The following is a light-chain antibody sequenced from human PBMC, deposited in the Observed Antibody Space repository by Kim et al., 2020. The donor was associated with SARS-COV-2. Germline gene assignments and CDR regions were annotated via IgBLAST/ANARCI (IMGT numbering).Light chain of an antibody. CDR1: SSDAGGYNY. J-gene: IGLJ2*01. V-gene: IGLV2-11*01. CDR3: CSYAGSYTEV. Sequence: GQSVTISCPGTSSDAGGYNYVSWYQQHPSKAPNLMLYDVSKRPSGVPDRFSGSKSGNTASLTISGLQGEDEADYYCCSYAGSYTEVFGGGTQLTVL. CDR2: DVS.